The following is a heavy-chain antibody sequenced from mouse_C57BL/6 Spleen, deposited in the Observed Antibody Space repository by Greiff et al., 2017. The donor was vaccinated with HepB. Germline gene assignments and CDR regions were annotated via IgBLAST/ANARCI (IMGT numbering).Heavy chain of an antibody. CDR2: IDPENGDT. J-gene: IGHJ3*01. Sequence: EVKLEESGAELVRPGASVKLSCTASGFNIKDDYMHWVKQRPEQGLEWIGWIDPENGDTEYASKFQGKATITADTSSNTAYLQLSSLTSEDTAVYYCTTGLRLTWFAYWGQGTLVTVSA. V-gene: IGHV14-4*01. D-gene: IGHD3-2*02. CDR1: GFNIKDDY. CDR3: TTGLRLTWFAY.